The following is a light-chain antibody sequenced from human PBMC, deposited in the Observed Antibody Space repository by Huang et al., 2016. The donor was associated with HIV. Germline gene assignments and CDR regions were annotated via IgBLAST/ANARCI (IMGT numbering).Light chain of an antibody. CDR3: QQYKSYSFT. V-gene: IGKV1-5*03. CDR2: NAS. CDR1: QSISSS. J-gene: IGKJ3*01. Sequence: DIQMTQSPSTLSASVGDRVTITCRASQSISSSLAWYQQRPGRAPQLLIFNASSLESGVPSRFSGSGSGTEFTLTVSSLQPDDFATYYCQQYKSYSFTFGPGTKVHIK.